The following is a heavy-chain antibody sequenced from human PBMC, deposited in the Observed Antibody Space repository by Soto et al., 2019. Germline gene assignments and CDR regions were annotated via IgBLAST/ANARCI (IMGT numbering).Heavy chain of an antibody. V-gene: IGHV4-59*01. J-gene: IGHJ6*02. CDR3: ARDRSPIDDYGMDV. CDR2: IYYSGST. D-gene: IGHD2-15*01. CDR1: GGSISSYY. Sequence: PSETLSLTCTVSGGSISSYYWSWIWQPPGKGLEWIGYIYYSGSTNYNPSLKSRVTISVDTSKNQFSLKLSSVTAADTAVYYCARDRSPIDDYGMDVWGQGTTVTVS.